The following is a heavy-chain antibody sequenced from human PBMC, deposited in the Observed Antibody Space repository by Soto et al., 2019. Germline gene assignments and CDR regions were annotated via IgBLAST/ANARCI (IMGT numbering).Heavy chain of an antibody. CDR1: GFTFGNYA. J-gene: IGHJ4*02. Sequence: GVSLRLSCVASGFTFGNYAVAWIRQAPGKGLEWVSVIGSDSGDIQNADSVKGRFTISRDNSKNTLYLQMNRLTAEDTAVYYCAKYSTTSASRYFDFWGQGSLVTVSS. V-gene: IGHV3-23*01. CDR2: IGSDSGDI. CDR3: AKYSTTSASRYFDF. D-gene: IGHD1-1*01.